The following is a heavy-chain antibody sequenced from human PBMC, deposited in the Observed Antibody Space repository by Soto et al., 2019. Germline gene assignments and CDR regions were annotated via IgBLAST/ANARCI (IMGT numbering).Heavy chain of an antibody. CDR2: INGDGTST. Sequence: EMQLVESGGGLVQPGQSLRLSCAASGFVFSNYWMHWVRQTPGKGLVWVSRINGDGTSTSYADSVRGRFTISRDNAKNALYLQMDSLRIEDTALYYCARFRVDGDALPWGQGTLVTVFS. J-gene: IGHJ5*02. CDR3: ARFRVDGDALP. V-gene: IGHV3-74*01. D-gene: IGHD4-17*01. CDR1: GFVFSNYW.